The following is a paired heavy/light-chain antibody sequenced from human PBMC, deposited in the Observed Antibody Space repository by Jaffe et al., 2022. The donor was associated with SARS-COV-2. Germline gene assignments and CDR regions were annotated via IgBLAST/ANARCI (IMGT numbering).Heavy chain of an antibody. D-gene: IGHD1-1*01. V-gene: IGHV3-30*03. Sequence: VQLVESGGGVVQPGRSLRLSCEGSGFTFSGYGMHWVRQAPGKGLEWLAVISYNGNNEFYADSVKGRLTISRDNSRKTVFLQMNNLRVEDTAVYYCARDVDRAWNHPDYWGQGTLVTVSS. CDR3: ARDVDRAWNHPDY. J-gene: IGHJ4*02. CDR1: GFTFSGYG. CDR2: ISYNGNNE.
Light chain of an antibody. J-gene: IGKJ3*01. CDR1: QNFGPET. CDR3: LQYGSTPFT. CDR2: GAY. V-gene: IGKV3-20*01. Sequence: IVLTQSPATLSLSPGERATLSCRGSQNFGPETLAWYQQKPGQAPRLIMFGAYTRATGIPDRFSGSGSGTDFTLSISRLEPEDFAVYYCLQYGSTPFTFGPGTKVDIK.